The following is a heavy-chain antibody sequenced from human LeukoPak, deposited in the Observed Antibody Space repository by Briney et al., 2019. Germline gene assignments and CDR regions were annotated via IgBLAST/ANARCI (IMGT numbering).Heavy chain of an antibody. V-gene: IGHV3-11*01. D-gene: IGHD3-10*01. CDR1: GFTFSDYY. CDR2: ISSSGSTI. J-gene: IGHJ6*03. Sequence: GGSLRLSCAASGFTFSDYYMSWIRQAPGKGLEWVSYISSSGSTIYYADSVKGRFTISRDNAKNSLYLQMNSLRAEDTAVYYCARAEKVRGVILGWYYYYYMDVWGKGTTVTISS. CDR3: ARAEKVRGVILGWYYYYYMDV.